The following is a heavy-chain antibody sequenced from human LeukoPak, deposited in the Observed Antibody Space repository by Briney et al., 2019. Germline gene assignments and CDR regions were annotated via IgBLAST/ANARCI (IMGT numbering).Heavy chain of an antibody. Sequence: GGALRLSCAASGFTFSSYEMNWVRPAPGKGRVWVSYISRSGNTIHYADSVKGRFTISRDNAKNSLYLQMNSLRAEDTAVYYCARDRSGWYRWFDPWGQGTLVTVSS. CDR2: ISRSGNTI. J-gene: IGHJ5*02. V-gene: IGHV3-48*03. D-gene: IGHD6-19*01. CDR1: GFTFSSYE. CDR3: ARDRSGWYRWFDP.